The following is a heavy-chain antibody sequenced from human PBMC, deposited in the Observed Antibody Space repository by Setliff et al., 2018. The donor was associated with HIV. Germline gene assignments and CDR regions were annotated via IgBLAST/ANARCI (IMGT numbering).Heavy chain of an antibody. J-gene: IGHJ4*02. Sequence: SETLSLTCAVYGGSFSGYYWSWIRQPPGKGLEWIGEINHSGDTNYNPSLKSRVTISVDTSKNQFSLNLNSVTAADTAVYYCAKDVYVAKYYYGSSGYSGSYYFDYWGQGTLVTVSS. D-gene: IGHD3-22*01. CDR2: INHSGDT. CDR3: AKDVYVAKYYYGSSGYSGSYYFDY. CDR1: GGSFSGYY. V-gene: IGHV4-34*01.